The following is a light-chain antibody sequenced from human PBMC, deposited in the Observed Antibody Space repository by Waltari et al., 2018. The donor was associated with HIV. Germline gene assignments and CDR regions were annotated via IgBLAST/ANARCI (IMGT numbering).Light chain of an antibody. Sequence: QSALTQPPAASGSPGQYVTISCTGTSSDVGGYYYGSWYQPHPGKAPKLMIYEVSKRPSGVPDRFSGSKSGNTASLTVSGLQAEDEADYYCSSYAGSNNLFGGGTKLTVL. J-gene: IGLJ3*02. CDR2: EVS. CDR3: SSYAGSNNL. V-gene: IGLV2-8*01. CDR1: SSDVGGYYY.